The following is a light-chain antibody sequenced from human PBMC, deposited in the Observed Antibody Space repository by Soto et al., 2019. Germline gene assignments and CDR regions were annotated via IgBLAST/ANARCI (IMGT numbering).Light chain of an antibody. CDR2: GGS. Sequence: EIVLTQSPGTLSLSPGERATLSCRASRSFRKRLCWCHQESGQAPMLRSYGGSVRSAVIPFRFGGSGSWTDFTLTISRLAHEDFAVYYCQQHGYLPYTFAQGTKVHI. J-gene: IGKJ2*01. V-gene: IGKV3-20*01. CDR1: RSFRKR. CDR3: QQHGYLPYT.